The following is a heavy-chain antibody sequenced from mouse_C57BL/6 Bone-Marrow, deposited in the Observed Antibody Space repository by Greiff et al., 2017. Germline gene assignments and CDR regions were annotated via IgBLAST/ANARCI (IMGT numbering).Heavy chain of an antibody. D-gene: IGHD2-10*02. V-gene: IGHV14-4*01. J-gene: IGHJ2*03. CDR3: TPEYGHDY. Sequence: EVQLQQSGAELVRPGASVKLSCTASGFNIKDDYMHWVKQRPEQGLEWIGWIDPENGDTEYASKFQGKATITADTSSNTAYLQLSSLTSEDTADYYCTPEYGHDYGGRGTGLTVTA. CDR2: IDPENGDT. CDR1: GFNIKDDY.